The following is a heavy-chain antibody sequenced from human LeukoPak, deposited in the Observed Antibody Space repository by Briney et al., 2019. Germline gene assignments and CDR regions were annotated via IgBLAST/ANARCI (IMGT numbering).Heavy chain of an antibody. D-gene: IGHD6-19*01. Sequence: ESLKISCEVSGYSFPNYWITWVRQMPGKGLEWVGVIYPGDSHTRYSPSFQGQVTISADKSTNTAYLQWARLKASDTAIYYCARRYSSGWSFEYWGQGTLVTVSS. CDR3: ARRYSSGWSFEY. J-gene: IGHJ4*02. CDR1: GYSFPNYW. V-gene: IGHV5-51*01. CDR2: IYPGDSHT.